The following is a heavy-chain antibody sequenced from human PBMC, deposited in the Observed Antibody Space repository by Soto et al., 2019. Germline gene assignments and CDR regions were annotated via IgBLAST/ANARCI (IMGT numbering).Heavy chain of an antibody. V-gene: IGHV3-30-3*01. CDR1: GFTFSSYA. CDR2: ISYDGSNK. CDR3: ARAPHSPGGVATIRESYYYYYGMDV. Sequence: QVQLVESGGGVVQPGRSLRLSCAASGFTFSSYAMHWVRQAPGKGLEWVAVISYDGSNKYYADSVKGRLTISRDNSKNTLYLQMNSLRAEDTAVYYCARAPHSPGGVATIRESYYYYYGMDVWGQGTTVTVSS. J-gene: IGHJ6*02. D-gene: IGHD5-12*01.